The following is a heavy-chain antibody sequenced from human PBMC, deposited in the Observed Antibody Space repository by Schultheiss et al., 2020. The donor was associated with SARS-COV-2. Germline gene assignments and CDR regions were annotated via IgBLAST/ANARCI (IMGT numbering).Heavy chain of an antibody. Sequence: GGSLRLSCAASGFTFSDYYMSWIRQAPGKGLEWASYISSSSSYTNYADSVKGRFTISRDNAKNSLYLQMNSLGAEDTAVYYCARMVVPAASSPVDYWGQGTLVTVSS. CDR1: GFTFSDYY. V-gene: IGHV3-11*06. CDR2: ISSSSSYT. CDR3: ARMVVPAASSPVDY. D-gene: IGHD2-2*01. J-gene: IGHJ4*02.